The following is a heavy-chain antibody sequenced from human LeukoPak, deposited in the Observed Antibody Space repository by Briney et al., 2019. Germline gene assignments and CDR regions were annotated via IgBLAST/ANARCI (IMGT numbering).Heavy chain of an antibody. V-gene: IGHV3-30*18. Sequence: GGSLRLSCAASGFTFSSCGMHWVRQAPGKGLEWVAVISYDGSNKYYADSVKGRFTISRDNSKNTLYLQMNSLRAEDTAVYYCAKDHGRYNWNPFDYWGQGTLVAVSS. J-gene: IGHJ4*02. CDR3: AKDHGRYNWNPFDY. CDR2: ISYDGSNK. CDR1: GFTFSSCG. D-gene: IGHD1-20*01.